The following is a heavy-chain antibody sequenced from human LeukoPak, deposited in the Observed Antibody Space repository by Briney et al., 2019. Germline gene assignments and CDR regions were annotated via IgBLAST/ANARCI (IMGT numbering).Heavy chain of an antibody. CDR2: ISGSGGST. Sequence: GGTLRLSCAASGFTFSSYGMSWVRQAPGKGLEWVSAISGSGGSTYYADSVKGRFTISRDNSKNTLYLQMNSLRAEDTAVYYCAKGYSSGWYEDWFDPWGQGTLVTVSS. CDR1: GFTFSSYG. D-gene: IGHD6-19*01. CDR3: AKGYSSGWYEDWFDP. V-gene: IGHV3-23*01. J-gene: IGHJ5*02.